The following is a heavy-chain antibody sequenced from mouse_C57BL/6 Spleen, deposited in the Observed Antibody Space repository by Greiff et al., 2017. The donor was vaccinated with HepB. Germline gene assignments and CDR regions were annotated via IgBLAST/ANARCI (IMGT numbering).Heavy chain of an antibody. CDR2: ISSGSSTI. V-gene: IGHV5-17*01. CDR3: ARPGLLYAMDY. Sequence: EVQLVESGGGLVKPGGSLKLSCAASGFTFSDYGMHWVRQSPEKGLEWVAYISSGSSTIYYAATVKGRFNISRDNAKNTLFLQMTSLRSDDTAMYYCARPGLLYAMDYWGQGTSVTVSS. CDR1: GFTFSDYG. J-gene: IGHJ4*01. D-gene: IGHD2-10*01.